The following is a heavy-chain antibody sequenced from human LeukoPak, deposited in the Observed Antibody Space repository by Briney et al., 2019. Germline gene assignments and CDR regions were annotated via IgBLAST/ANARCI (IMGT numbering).Heavy chain of an antibody. CDR2: TNAGNGNT. V-gene: IGHV1-3*01. CDR1: GYTFTSYA. Sequence: ASVKVSCTASGYTFTSYAMHWVRQAPGQRLEWMGWTNAGNGNTKYSQKFQGRVTITRDTSASTAYMELSRLRSEDTAVYYCARGGSGSYKFDYWGQGTLVTVSS. CDR3: ARGGSGSYKFDY. D-gene: IGHD3-10*01. J-gene: IGHJ4*02.